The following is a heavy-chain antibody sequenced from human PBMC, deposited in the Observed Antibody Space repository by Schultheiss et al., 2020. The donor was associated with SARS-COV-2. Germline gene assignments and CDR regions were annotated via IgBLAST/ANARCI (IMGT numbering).Heavy chain of an antibody. CDR1: GYTFTSYG. J-gene: IGHJ4*02. D-gene: IGHD2/OR15-2a*01. CDR3: ARDRGHNSEFDY. V-gene: IGHV1-18*01. CDR2: ISPYIGNT. Sequence: ASVKVSCKASGYTFTSYGISWVRQATGQGLEWMGWISPYIGNTHYAQKLQGRVTMTRDTSTSTVYMELSSLRSEDTAVYYCARDRGHNSEFDYWGQGTLVTVSS.